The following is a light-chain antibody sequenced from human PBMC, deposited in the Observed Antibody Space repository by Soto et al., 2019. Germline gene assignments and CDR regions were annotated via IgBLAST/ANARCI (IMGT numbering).Light chain of an antibody. CDR1: QSVSSN. J-gene: IGKJ2*01. Sequence: EIVLTQSPATLSVSPGVRATLSCRASQSVSSNLAWYQQKPGQAPRLLIYGASTRATGIPARFSGSGSGTEFTLTISSLQSEDFAVYSCQQYHDWPMYTFGQGTKLEIK. V-gene: IGKV3-15*01. CDR2: GAS. CDR3: QQYHDWPMYT.